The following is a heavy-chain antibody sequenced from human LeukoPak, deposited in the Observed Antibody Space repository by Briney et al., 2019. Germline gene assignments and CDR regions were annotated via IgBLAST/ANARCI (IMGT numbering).Heavy chain of an antibody. J-gene: IGHJ4*02. D-gene: IGHD5-18*01. CDR1: GFTFSNAW. CDR2: ISSKTSTI. V-gene: IGHV3-48*01. Sequence: GGSLRLSCAASGFTFSNAWMSWVRQAPGKGLEWVSYISSKTSTIYYAGSVKGRFTISRDNAKKSLYLQMNSLRAEDTAVYYCARVPSGYSYGSDYWGQGILVAVSS. CDR3: ARVPSGYSYGSDY.